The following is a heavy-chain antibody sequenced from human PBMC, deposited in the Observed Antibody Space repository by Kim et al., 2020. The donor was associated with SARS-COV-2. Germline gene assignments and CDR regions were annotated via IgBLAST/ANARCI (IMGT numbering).Heavy chain of an antibody. Sequence: SVKVSCKASGGTFSSYVIAWVRQAPGQGLEWMGGIIPSFDTTHYAQKFQGRVTIAADESTITAYMELSSLRSEDTAVYYCARTKYYDKGVIYYYYGLDVWGQGTTVTVSS. CDR1: GGTFSSYV. J-gene: IGHJ6*02. CDR3: ARTKYYDKGVIYYYYGLDV. V-gene: IGHV1-69*13. CDR2: IIPSFDTT. D-gene: IGHD3-22*01.